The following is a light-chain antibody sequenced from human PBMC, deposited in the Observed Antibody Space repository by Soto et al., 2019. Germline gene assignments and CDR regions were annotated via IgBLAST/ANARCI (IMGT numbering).Light chain of an antibody. Sequence: QSALTQPPSASGSRGQSVIISCTGTSSDVGGYNYVSWYQQYPGRAPKLMIYEVTKRPSGVPDRFSGSKSGNTASLTVSGLQAEDEADYYCSSYAASNNFYFVFGGGTKVTVL. CDR2: EVT. V-gene: IGLV2-8*01. J-gene: IGLJ3*02. CDR3: SSYAASNNFYFV. CDR1: SSDVGGYNY.